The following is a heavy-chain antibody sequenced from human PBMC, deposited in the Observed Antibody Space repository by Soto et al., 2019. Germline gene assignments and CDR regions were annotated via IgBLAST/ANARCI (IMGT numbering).Heavy chain of an antibody. Sequence: GAVRLSCAGSGFTFIAFSMNWVRQAPGKGLEWIAYIYGSSSTMYYADSVKGRFSISRDNARNSVYQQMNNLRPEDTAVYYCARDRHADYWGQGTRVTVSS. V-gene: IGHV3-48*04. J-gene: IGHJ4*02. CDR3: ARDRHADY. CDR2: IYGSSSTM. CDR1: GFTFIAFS.